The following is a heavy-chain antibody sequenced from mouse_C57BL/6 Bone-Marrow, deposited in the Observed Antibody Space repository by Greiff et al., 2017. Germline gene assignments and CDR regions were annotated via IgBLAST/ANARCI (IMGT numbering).Heavy chain of an antibody. D-gene: IGHD2-5*01. J-gene: IGHJ4*01. CDR3: AREGDSNYYAMDY. Sequence: QVQLKQPGAELVMPGASVKLSCKASGYTYTSYWMHWVKQRPGQGLEWIGEIDPSDSYTNYNQKFKGKSTLTVDKSSSTAYMQLSSLTSEDSAVYYCAREGDSNYYAMDYWGQGTSVTVSS. CDR1: GYTYTSYW. CDR2: IDPSDSYT. V-gene: IGHV1-69*01.